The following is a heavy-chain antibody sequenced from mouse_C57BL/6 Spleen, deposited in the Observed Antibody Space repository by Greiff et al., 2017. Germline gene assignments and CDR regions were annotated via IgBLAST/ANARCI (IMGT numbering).Heavy chain of an antibody. J-gene: IGHJ1*03. CDR1: GYAFSSYW. Sequence: VQLQQSGAELVKPGASVKMSCKASGYAFSSYWMTWVKQRPGQGLEWIGQIYPGGGDTNYNGKFKGKATLTADKSSSTAYMQLSSLTSEDSAVYVCGRGGRMVAFGDWGKGTTVTVSS. CDR2: IYPGGGDT. D-gene: IGHD2-10*02. V-gene: IGHV1-80*01. CDR3: GRGGRMVAFGD.